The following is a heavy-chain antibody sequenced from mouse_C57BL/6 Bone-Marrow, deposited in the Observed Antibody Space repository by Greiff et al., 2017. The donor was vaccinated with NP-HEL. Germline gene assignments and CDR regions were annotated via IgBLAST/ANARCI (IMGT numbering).Heavy chain of an antibody. CDR2: IDPSDSET. CDR3: AREGFAY. Sequence: QVQLKQPGAELVRPGSSVKLSCKASGYTFTSYWMHWVKQRPIQGLEWIGNIDPSDSETHYNQNFKDKATLTVDKFSSTAYLQLSSLTSEDSAVYYCAREGFAYWGPGTLVTVSA. V-gene: IGHV1-52*01. CDR1: GYTFTSYW. J-gene: IGHJ3*01.